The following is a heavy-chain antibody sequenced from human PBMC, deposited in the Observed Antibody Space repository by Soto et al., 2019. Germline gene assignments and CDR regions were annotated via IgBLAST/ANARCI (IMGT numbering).Heavy chain of an antibody. J-gene: IGHJ6*02. Sequence: QVQLVESGGGVVQPGRSLRLSCAASGLTFSTYGMHWVRQAPGKGLEWVAVISYDGGNQYYADSVKGRFTISRDNSKNTLYLQMNSLRAEDTAVYYCAKGEYSGSLPYYYYGMDVWGQGTTVTVSS. CDR2: ISYDGGNQ. V-gene: IGHV3-30*18. CDR3: AKGEYSGSLPYYYYGMDV. D-gene: IGHD1-26*01. CDR1: GLTFSTYG.